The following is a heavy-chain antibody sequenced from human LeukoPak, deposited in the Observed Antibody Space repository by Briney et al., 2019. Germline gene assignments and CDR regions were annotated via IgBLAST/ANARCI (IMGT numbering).Heavy chain of an antibody. CDR1: GGSFSGYY. Sequence: SETLSLTCAVYGGSFSGYYWSWIRQPPGKGLEWIGEINHSGSTNYNPSLKSRVTISVDTSKNQFSLELSSVTAADTAVYYCARGKGYDYVWGSYRTRPFDYWGQGTLVTVSS. V-gene: IGHV4-34*01. D-gene: IGHD3-16*02. CDR3: ARGKGYDYVWGSYRTRPFDY. J-gene: IGHJ4*02. CDR2: INHSGST.